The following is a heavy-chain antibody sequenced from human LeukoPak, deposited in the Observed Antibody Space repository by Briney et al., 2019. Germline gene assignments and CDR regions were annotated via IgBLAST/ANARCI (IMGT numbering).Heavy chain of an antibody. CDR2: IDYSGTT. Sequence: PSETLSLTCTVSGGSISSDYWGWIRQPPGKGLEWIGSIDYSGTTYYNPSLKSRVTISADTSKNQFSLKLSSVTAADTAVYYCARLEERDGYNSLSFDYWGQGTLVTVSS. D-gene: IGHD5-12*01. J-gene: IGHJ4*02. CDR1: GGSISSDY. V-gene: IGHV4-39*01. CDR3: ARLEERDGYNSLSFDY.